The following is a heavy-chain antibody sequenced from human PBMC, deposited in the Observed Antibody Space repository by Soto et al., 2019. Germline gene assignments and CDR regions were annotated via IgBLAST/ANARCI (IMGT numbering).Heavy chain of an antibody. J-gene: IGHJ4*02. Sequence: VQVVESGGALVQPGGSLRLSCAASGFTFSNYWMHWVRQVPGEWLVGVSSINNDGSRTWYADSVRGRIAMSRDNARNLVYLQMNSLRAEDTAVYYCGTTFEYWGQGALVTVSS. D-gene: IGHD1-26*01. V-gene: IGHV3-74*01. CDR3: GTTFEY. CDR2: INNDGSRT. CDR1: GFTFSNYW.